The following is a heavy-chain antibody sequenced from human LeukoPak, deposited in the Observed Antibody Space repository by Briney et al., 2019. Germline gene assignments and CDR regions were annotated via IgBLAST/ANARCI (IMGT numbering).Heavy chain of an antibody. V-gene: IGHV4-30-4*01. J-gene: IGHJ4*02. Sequence: SETLSLTCTVSGGSISSGDYYWSWIRQPPGKGLEWIGYIYYSGSTYYNPSLTSRVTISVDTSKNQFSLKLSSVTAADPAVYYCAREESGPGYYDSSGYYRWGQGTLVTVSS. CDR3: AREESGPGYYDSSGYYR. D-gene: IGHD3-22*01. CDR1: GGSISSGDYY. CDR2: IYYSGST.